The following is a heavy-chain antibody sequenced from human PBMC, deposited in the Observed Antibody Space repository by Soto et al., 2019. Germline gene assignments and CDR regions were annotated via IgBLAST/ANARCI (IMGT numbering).Heavy chain of an antibody. Sequence: SETLSLTCTVSSGSINTYYWSWIRQPPGERLEWIGYIYHSGSTNYNPSLKSRVTLSLDASKNQFSLKLISVTAADTAVYYCARDRQQLNWFDPWGQGTLVTVSS. J-gene: IGHJ5*02. V-gene: IGHV4-59*01. D-gene: IGHD6-13*01. CDR3: ARDRQQLNWFDP. CDR1: SGSINTYY. CDR2: IYHSGST.